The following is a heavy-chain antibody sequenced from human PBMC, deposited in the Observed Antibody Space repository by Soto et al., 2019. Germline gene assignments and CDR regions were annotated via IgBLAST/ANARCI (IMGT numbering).Heavy chain of an antibody. J-gene: IGHJ5*02. CDR2: INRDGSST. CDR1: GFTFNTYW. V-gene: IGHV3-74*01. D-gene: IGHD3-3*02. CDR3: ARAISTYTLNWFDP. Sequence: SLRLSCAASGFTFNTYWMHWVRQAPGKGLVYVSRINRDGSSTSYADSVKGRFTISRDNAKNTLYLQMNSLRAEDTAVYYCARAISTYTLNWFDPWGQGTLVTVSS.